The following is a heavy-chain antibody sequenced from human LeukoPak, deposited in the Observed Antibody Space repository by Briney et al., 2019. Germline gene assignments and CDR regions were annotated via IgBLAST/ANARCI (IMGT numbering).Heavy chain of an antibody. V-gene: IGHV5-51*01. J-gene: IGHJ6*02. CDR2: IYPGDSDT. Sequence: GESLQISCKGSGYSFTSYWIGWVRQMPGKGLEWMGIIYPGDSDTRYSPSFQGQVTISADKSISTAYLQWSSLKASGTAMYYCARQGGGSTSRSGSMDVWGQGTTVTVSS. D-gene: IGHD2-2*01. CDR1: GYSFTSYW. CDR3: ARQGGGSTSRSGSMDV.